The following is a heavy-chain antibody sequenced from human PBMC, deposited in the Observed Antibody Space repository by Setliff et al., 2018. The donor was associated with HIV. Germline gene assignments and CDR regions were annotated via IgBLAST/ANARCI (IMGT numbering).Heavy chain of an antibody. Sequence: GGSLRLSCAASGFTVSNNHMSWVRQTPGRGLEWVSTVYSGGTTHYADSVKGRFAISRDNSKNTLYLQMNSLRAEDTAVYYCAKDLVYYDSSGDLDYWGQGTLVTVSS. D-gene: IGHD3-22*01. J-gene: IGHJ4*02. CDR2: VYSGGTT. CDR1: GFTVSNNH. V-gene: IGHV3-53*01. CDR3: AKDLVYYDSSGDLDY.